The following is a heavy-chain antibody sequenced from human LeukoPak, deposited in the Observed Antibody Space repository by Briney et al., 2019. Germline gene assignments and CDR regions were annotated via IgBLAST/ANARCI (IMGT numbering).Heavy chain of an antibody. J-gene: IGHJ4*02. CDR2: MYYSGST. CDR1: GHSTTRGYY. Sequence: PSETLSLTCAISGHSTTRGYYWAWIRQPPGKGLEWIGSMYYSGSTFYTPSLKSRVTISVDTSKNHFSLKLTSVTAADTATYYCARHYYDNTGYYYLDYWGQGTLVTVSS. CDR3: ARHYYDNTGYYYLDY. V-gene: IGHV4-38-2*01. D-gene: IGHD3-22*01.